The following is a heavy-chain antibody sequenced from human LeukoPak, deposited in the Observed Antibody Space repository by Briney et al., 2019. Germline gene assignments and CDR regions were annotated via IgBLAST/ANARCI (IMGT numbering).Heavy chain of an antibody. D-gene: IGHD2-2*02. J-gene: IGHJ6*03. CDR3: ARDCSSTSCYKRGASDYYYYYMDV. Sequence: GSSVKVSCKASGGTFSSYAISWVRQAPGQGLEWMGGIIPIFGTANYAQKFQGRVTITTDESTSTAYMELSSLRSEDTAVYYCARDCSSTSCYKRGASDYYYYYMDVWGKGTTVTVSS. V-gene: IGHV1-69*05. CDR2: IIPIFGTA. CDR1: GGTFSSYA.